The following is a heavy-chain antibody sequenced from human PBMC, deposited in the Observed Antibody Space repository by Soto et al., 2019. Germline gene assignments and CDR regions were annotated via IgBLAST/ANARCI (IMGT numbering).Heavy chain of an antibody. D-gene: IGHD3-22*01. Sequence: GASVKVSCKASGYTFTSYAMHWVRQAPGQRLEWMGWINAGNGNTKYSQKFQGRVTITRDTSASTAYMELSSLRSEDTAVYYCARVKGSGYYLCYWGQGTLVTVSS. CDR1: GYTFTSYA. J-gene: IGHJ4*02. CDR3: ARVKGSGYYLCY. V-gene: IGHV1-3*01. CDR2: INAGNGNT.